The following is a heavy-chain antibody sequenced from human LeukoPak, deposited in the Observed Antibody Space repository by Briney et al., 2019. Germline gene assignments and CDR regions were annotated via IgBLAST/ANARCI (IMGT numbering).Heavy chain of an antibody. Sequence: GGSLRLSCAASGFTFSSYWMSWVRQAPGKGLEWVANIKEDGSEKYYVDSVKGRFTISRDNAKTSVYLQMNSLRAEDTAVYYCARGRFNYDSTGYSSFYYWGQGTLVTVSS. CDR3: ARGRFNYDSTGYSSFYY. D-gene: IGHD3-22*01. CDR1: GFTFSSYW. J-gene: IGHJ4*02. CDR2: IKEDGSEK. V-gene: IGHV3-7*01.